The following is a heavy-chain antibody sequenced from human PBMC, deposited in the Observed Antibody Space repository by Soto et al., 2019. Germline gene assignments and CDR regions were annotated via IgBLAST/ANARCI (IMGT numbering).Heavy chain of an antibody. CDR2: IYHSGST. J-gene: IGHJ6*02. D-gene: IGHD1-26*01. V-gene: IGHV4-4*02. CDR1: GGSISSSYW. CDR3: ARVSGSYYYGMDV. Sequence: SETLSLTCAVSGGSISSSYWWSWVRQPPGKGLEWIGEIYHSGSTNYNPSLKSRVTISVDRSKNQFSLKLSSVTAADTAVYYCARVSGSYYYGMDVWGQGTTVTVSS.